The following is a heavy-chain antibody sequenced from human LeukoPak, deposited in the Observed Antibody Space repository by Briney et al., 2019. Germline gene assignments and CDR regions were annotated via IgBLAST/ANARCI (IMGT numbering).Heavy chain of an antibody. CDR2: ISANKSNT. Sequence: ASVKVSCKASGYTFTSYGISWVRQARGQGLEWMERISANKSNTNYAQKLQGRVTMTTDTSTSTAYMELRSLRSDDTAVYYCARDRALVGLFRDWGQGTLVTVSS. CDR3: ARDRALVGLFRD. V-gene: IGHV1-18*01. J-gene: IGHJ4*02. D-gene: IGHD1-26*01. CDR1: GYTFTSYG.